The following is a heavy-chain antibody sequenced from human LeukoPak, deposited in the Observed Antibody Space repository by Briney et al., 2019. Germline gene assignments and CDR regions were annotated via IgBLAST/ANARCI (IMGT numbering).Heavy chain of an antibody. CDR1: GGSFSGYY. Sequence: SETLSLTCAVYGGSFSGYYWSWIRQPPGKGLEWIGEINHSGSTNYNPSLKSRVTMSVDTSKNQFSLKLSSVTAADTAVYYCARYSGTTGEVKFDPWGQGILVTVSS. J-gene: IGHJ5*02. CDR3: ARYSGTTGEVKFDP. D-gene: IGHD3-10*01. V-gene: IGHV4-34*10. CDR2: INHSGST.